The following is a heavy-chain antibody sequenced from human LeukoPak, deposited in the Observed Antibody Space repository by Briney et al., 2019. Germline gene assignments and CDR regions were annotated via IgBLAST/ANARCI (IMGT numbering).Heavy chain of an antibody. J-gene: IGHJ4*02. CDR1: GFTFSSYG. Sequence: GRSLRLSCAASGFTFSSYGMHWVRQAPGKGLEWVAVIWYDGSNKYNADSVKGRFTISRDNSKNTLYLQMNSLRDEDTAVYYCARGLDCRSTSCQTALFDYWGQGTMVALCS. D-gene: IGHD2-2*01. CDR3: ARGLDCRSTSCQTALFDY. V-gene: IGHV3-33*01. CDR2: IWYDGSNK.